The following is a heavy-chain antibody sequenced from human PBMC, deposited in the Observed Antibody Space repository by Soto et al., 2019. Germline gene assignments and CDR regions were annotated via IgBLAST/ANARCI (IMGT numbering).Heavy chain of an antibody. J-gene: IGHJ4*02. D-gene: IGHD3-16*01. CDR1: GFNFSSYA. CDR2: ISYDGSNK. Sequence: QVQLVESGGGVVQPGGSLRLSCAASGFNFSSYAMHWVRQAPGKGLEWVAVISYDGSNKYYADSVKGRFTISRDNSKNTLDLQMNSLRAEDTAGYYCARGGRGFDYWGQGTLVTVSS. V-gene: IGHV3-30-3*01. CDR3: ARGGRGFDY.